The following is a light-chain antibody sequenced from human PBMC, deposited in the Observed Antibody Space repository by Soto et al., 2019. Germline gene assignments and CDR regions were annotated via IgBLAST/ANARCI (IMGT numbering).Light chain of an antibody. J-gene: IGKJ5*01. CDR3: QQYSSSPKIT. V-gene: IGKV3-20*01. CDR2: GAS. CDR1: QSVSSSY. Sequence: EIVLTQSPVTLSLSPGERATLSCRASQSVSSSYLAWHQQKPGQAPRLLIYGASSRATGIPDRFSGSGSGTDFTLTISRLEPEDFAVYYCQQYSSSPKITFGQGTRLEIK.